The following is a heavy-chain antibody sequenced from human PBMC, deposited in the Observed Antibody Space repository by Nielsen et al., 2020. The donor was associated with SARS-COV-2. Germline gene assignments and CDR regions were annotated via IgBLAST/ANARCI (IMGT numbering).Heavy chain of an antibody. D-gene: IGHD4-11*01. V-gene: IGHV3-7*05. CDR1: GFTFSDYV. CDR2: INQDGSVL. CDR3: ARDAAYSRFDY. J-gene: IGHJ4*02. Sequence: RGSLRLSCAASGFTFSDYVMSWVRQAPGKGLEWVANINQDGSVLNYVDSVKGRFTISRDNARKSLYLQMHSLRAEDTAVYYCARDAAYSRFDYWGQGTLVTVSS.